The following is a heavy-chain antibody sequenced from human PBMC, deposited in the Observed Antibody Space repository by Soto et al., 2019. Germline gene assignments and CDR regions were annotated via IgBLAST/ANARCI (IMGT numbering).Heavy chain of an antibody. J-gene: IGHJ6*02. CDR1: GFTFSSYW. CDR2: IKQDGSEK. V-gene: IGHV3-7*01. CDR3: ARDKGPAVPAATPFYYYYGMDV. D-gene: IGHD2-2*01. Sequence: QAGGSLRLSCAASGFTFSSYWMSWVRQAPGKGLEWVANIKQDGSEKYYVDSVKGRFTISRDNAKNSLYLQMSSLRAEDTAVYYCARDKGPAVPAATPFYYYYGMDVWGQGTTVTVSS.